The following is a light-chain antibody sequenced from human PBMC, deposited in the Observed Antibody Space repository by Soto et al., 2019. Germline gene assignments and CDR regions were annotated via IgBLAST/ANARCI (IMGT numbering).Light chain of an antibody. Sequence: QSVLTQPPSASGTPGQRVTISCSGSNSNIGSHTVNWYQQLPGTAPKLLMYSNNQRPSGVPDRFSGSKSGTSASLAISGLQSEDEADYYCSVWDDSLNGWVFCGGTKVTVL. CDR1: NSNIGSHT. V-gene: IGLV1-44*01. CDR2: SNN. J-gene: IGLJ3*02. CDR3: SVWDDSLNGWV.